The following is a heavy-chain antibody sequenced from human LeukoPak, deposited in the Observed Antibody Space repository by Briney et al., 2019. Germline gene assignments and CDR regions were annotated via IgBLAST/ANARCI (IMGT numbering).Heavy chain of an antibody. CDR1: GYSFTNYW. V-gene: IGHV5-51*01. CDR2: IYPGDSDT. Sequence: PGESLKISCKGSGYSFTNYWIAWARQMPGKGLEWMGIIYPGDSDTRYSPSFQGQVTISADKSISTAYLQWSSLKASDTAMYYCARRGYYDSSGYYNFDYWGQGTLVTVSS. D-gene: IGHD3-22*01. J-gene: IGHJ4*02. CDR3: ARRGYYDSSGYYNFDY.